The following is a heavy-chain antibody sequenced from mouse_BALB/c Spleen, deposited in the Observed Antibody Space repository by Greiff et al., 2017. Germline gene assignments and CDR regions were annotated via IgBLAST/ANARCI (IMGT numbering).Heavy chain of an antibody. J-gene: IGHJ4*01. CDR1: GFTFSSYG. CDR2: INSNGGST. CDR3: ARSWDVGAMDY. D-gene: IGHD4-1*01. V-gene: IGHV5-6-3*01. Sequence: EVQVVESGGGLVQPGGSLKLSCAASGFTFSSYGMSWVRQTPDKRLELVATINSNGGSTYYPDSVKGRFTISRDNAKNTLYLQMSSLKSEDTAMYYCARSWDVGAMDYWGQGTSVTVSS.